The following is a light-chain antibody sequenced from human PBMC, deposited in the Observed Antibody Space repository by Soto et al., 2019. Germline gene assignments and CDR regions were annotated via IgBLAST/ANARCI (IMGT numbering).Light chain of an antibody. J-gene: IGLJ1*01. CDR2: EVS. Sequence: QSALTQPASVSGSPGQSITISCTGTSSDVGGYNYVSWYQQHPGKAPKLMIYEVSNRPSGVSNRFSGSRSGNTASLTISGLQAEDEAEYYCNSYTSSSTFVFGTGTKXTVX. CDR1: SSDVGGYNY. V-gene: IGLV2-14*01. CDR3: NSYTSSSTFV.